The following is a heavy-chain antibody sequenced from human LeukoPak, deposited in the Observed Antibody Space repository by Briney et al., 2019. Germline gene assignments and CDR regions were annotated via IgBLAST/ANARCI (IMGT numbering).Heavy chain of an antibody. CDR2: IYPSGTT. Sequence: PSETLSLTCSVSGASVSSYCWTWIRKPAGKGLEWIGRIYPSGTTHYNPSLKSRVTMSVDTSKNQFSLKLTSVTAADTAVYYCADDFGDWGQGTLVTVSS. V-gene: IGHV4-4*07. CDR1: GASVSSYC. CDR3: ADDFGD. J-gene: IGHJ4*02. D-gene: IGHD4-17*01.